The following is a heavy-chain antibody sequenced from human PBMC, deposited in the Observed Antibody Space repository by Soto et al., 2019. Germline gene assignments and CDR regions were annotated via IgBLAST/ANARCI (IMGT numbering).Heavy chain of an antibody. CDR3: ATGRYDILTGYANYYYYGMDV. V-gene: IGHV1-24*01. CDR1: GYTLTELS. Sequence: ASVKVSCKVSGYTLTELSMHWVRQAPGKGLEWMGGFDPEDGETIYAQKNQGRVNMTEDTSTDTAYMELSSLRSEDTAVYYCATGRYDILTGYANYYYYGMDVWGQGTTVTVSS. J-gene: IGHJ6*02. D-gene: IGHD3-9*01. CDR2: FDPEDGET.